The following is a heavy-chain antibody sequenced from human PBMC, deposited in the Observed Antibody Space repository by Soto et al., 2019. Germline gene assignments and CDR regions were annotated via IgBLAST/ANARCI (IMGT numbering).Heavy chain of an antibody. CDR3: ARHLYAIPYY. J-gene: IGHJ4*02. V-gene: IGHV5-10-1*01. D-gene: IGHD2-2*01. CDR1: GYNFTSYW. Sequence: GESLKISCKASGYNFTSYWISWVRQMPGKALEWMGRIDPSDSYTNYSPSFQGLVTLSVDKSISTAFLQWSSLKASDTAIYYCARHLYAIPYYWGQGTLVTVSS. CDR2: IDPSDSYT.